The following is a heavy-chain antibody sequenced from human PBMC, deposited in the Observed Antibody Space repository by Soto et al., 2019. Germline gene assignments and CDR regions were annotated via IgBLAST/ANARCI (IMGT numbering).Heavy chain of an antibody. Sequence: GGSLRLSCAASGFTFSSYAMSWVRQAPGKGLEWVSAISGSGVSTYYADSVKGRFTISRDNSKNTLYLQMNSLRAEDTAVYYCAKSPGMYYYDSSGYYHYDYSGQRALVTGSA. CDR2: ISGSGVST. D-gene: IGHD3-22*01. J-gene: IGHJ4*02. CDR3: AKSPGMYYYDSSGYYHYDY. V-gene: IGHV3-23*01. CDR1: GFTFSSYA.